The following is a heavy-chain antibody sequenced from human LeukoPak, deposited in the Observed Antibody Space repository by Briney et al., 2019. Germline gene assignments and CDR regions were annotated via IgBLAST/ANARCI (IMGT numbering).Heavy chain of an antibody. CDR3: ARVDGSPDY. CDR2: MNTKSGNT. V-gene: IGHV1-8*03. CDR1: GYTFTRYD. J-gene: IGHJ4*02. Sequence: ASVKVSCKASGYTFTRYDINWVRQATGQGLEWMGWMNTKSGNTGHAQKFQGRVTITRDTSISTVYMELSSLRSEDTALYFCARVDGSPDYWGQGTLVTVSS. D-gene: IGHD2-15*01.